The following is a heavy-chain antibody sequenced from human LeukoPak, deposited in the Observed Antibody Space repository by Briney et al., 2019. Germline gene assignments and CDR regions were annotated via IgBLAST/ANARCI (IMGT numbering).Heavy chain of an antibody. J-gene: IGHJ5*02. CDR2: INHSGST. Sequence: SETLSLTCAVYGGSFSGYYWSWIRQPPGKGLEWIGEINHSGSTNYNPSLKSRVTMSVDTSKNQFSLKLNSVTAADTAVYHCARAPPYYGSGSNWFDPWGQGTLVTVSS. CDR1: GGSFSGYY. D-gene: IGHD3-10*01. CDR3: ARAPPYYGSGSNWFDP. V-gene: IGHV4-34*01.